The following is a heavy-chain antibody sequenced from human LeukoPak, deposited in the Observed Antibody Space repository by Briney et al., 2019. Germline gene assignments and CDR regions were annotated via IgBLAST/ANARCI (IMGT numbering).Heavy chain of an antibody. J-gene: IGHJ3*02. CDR2: IIPIFGTA. CDR3: ARDPTSSWETAFDI. D-gene: IGHD1-26*01. V-gene: IGHV1-69*13. Sequence: SVKVSCKASGGTFSSYAISWVRQAPGQGLEWMGGIIPIFGTANYAQKFQGRVTITADESTSTAYMELSRLRSDDTAVHYCARDPTSSWETAFDIWGQGTMVTVSS. CDR1: GGTFSSYA.